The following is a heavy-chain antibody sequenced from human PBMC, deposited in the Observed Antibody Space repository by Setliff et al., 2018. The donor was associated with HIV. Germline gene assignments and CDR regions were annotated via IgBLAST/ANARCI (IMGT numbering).Heavy chain of an antibody. V-gene: IGHV4-4*02. Sequence: SETLSLTCAVSGGSISSSNWWSWVRQSPGKGLEWIGEIYHSGSTNYNPSLKSRVTISLDKAKNQISLKLTSVTAADTAVYYCARGMQYQLLRNWYFDLWGRGTLVTVSS. J-gene: IGHJ2*01. CDR3: ARGMQYQLLRNWYFDL. CDR1: GGSISSSNW. D-gene: IGHD2-2*01. CDR2: IYHSGST.